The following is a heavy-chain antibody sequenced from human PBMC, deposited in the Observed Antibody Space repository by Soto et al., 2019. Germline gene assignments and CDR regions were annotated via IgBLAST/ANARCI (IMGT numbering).Heavy chain of an antibody. CDR1: GYSFTSYW. Sequence: GESLKISCKGSGYSFTSYWIGWVRQMPGKGLEWMGIIYPGDSDTRYSPSFQGQVTISADKSISTAYLQWSSLKASDTAMYYCARVPYYGSSGYYSAHFDYWGQGTLVTVSS. J-gene: IGHJ4*02. CDR3: ARVPYYGSSGYYSAHFDY. CDR2: IYPGDSDT. V-gene: IGHV5-51*01. D-gene: IGHD3-22*01.